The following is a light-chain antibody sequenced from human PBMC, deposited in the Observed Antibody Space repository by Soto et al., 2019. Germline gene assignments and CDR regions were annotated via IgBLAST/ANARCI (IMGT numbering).Light chain of an antibody. V-gene: IGKV1-39*01. Sequence: DIQMTQSPSSLSASVGDRVTITCRARQSISSYLNWYQQKPGKAPKLLIYAASSLQSGVPSRFSGSGSGTDFTLTLSSPQTEDFATYYCQQRYSTSLTFGRGTKADIK. CDR3: QQRYSTSLT. CDR2: AAS. CDR1: QSISSY. J-gene: IGKJ4*01.